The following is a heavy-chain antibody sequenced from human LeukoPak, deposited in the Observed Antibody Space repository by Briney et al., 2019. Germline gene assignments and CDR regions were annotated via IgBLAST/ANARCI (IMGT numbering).Heavy chain of an antibody. V-gene: IGHV4-39*07. D-gene: IGHD6-19*01. Sequence: PSETLSLTCTVSGGSISSSSYYWGWIRQPPGKGLEWIGSIYYSGSTYYNPSLKSRVTISVDTSKNQFSLKLSSVTAADTAVYYCARDSVDGSGQLDYWGQGTLVTVSS. CDR3: ARDSVDGSGQLDY. CDR2: IYYSGST. CDR1: GGSISSSSYY. J-gene: IGHJ4*02.